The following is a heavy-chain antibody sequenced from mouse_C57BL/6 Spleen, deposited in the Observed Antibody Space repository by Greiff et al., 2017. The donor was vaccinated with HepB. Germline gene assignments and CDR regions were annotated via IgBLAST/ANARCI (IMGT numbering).Heavy chain of an antibody. CDR2: IDPENGDT. D-gene: IGHD3-2*02. V-gene: IGHV14-4*01. Sequence: EVQLVESGAELVRPGASVKLSCKASGFNINDDYMHWVKQRPEQGLEWIGWIDPENGDTEYDSKFQGKATITADTSSTTAYLQLSSLTSDDTAVYYCTTHRSGYFDYWGQGTTLTVSS. CDR1: GFNINDDY. CDR3: TTHRSGYFDY. J-gene: IGHJ2*01.